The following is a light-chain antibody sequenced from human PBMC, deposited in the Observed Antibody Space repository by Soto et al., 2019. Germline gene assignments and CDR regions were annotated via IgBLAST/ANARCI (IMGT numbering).Light chain of an antibody. CDR2: KAS. Sequence: DIQMTQSPSTLSASVGDRVTITCRASQSISSWLAWYQQKPGKAPKLLIYKASSLESGVPSRFSGSGSGTEFTLTISSLQPDDFATDYCQQYNSYPYTFGQGTKLDIQ. J-gene: IGKJ2*01. CDR3: QQYNSYPYT. V-gene: IGKV1-5*03. CDR1: QSISSW.